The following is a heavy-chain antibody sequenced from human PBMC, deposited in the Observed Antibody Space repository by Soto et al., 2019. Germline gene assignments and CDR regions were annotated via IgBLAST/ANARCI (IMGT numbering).Heavy chain of an antibody. D-gene: IGHD2-2*01. CDR3: ALMPGVGMDG. J-gene: IGHJ6*02. V-gene: IGHV1-2*02. CDR1: GYTFTGYY. CDR2: INPNSGGT. Sequence: QVQLVQTGAEVKKPGASVKVSCQASGYTFTGYYIHWVRQAPGPGLEWMGLINPNSGGTIYAQKFQCRVTITRDTSINTDYMEVSRLRSDDTAVYFCALMPGVGMDGWGQGTTVTGSS.